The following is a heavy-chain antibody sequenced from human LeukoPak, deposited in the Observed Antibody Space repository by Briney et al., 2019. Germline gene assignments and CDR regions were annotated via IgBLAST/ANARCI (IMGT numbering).Heavy chain of an antibody. J-gene: IGHJ5*02. CDR1: GFTFSSYA. D-gene: IGHD6-19*01. CDR3: AKDRGQSSGWYP. Sequence: GGSLRLSCAASGFTFSSYAMSWVRQAPGKGREWVSAISGSGGSTYYADSVKGRFTISRDNSKNTLYLQMNSLRAEDTAVYYCAKDRGQSSGWYPWGQGTLVTVSS. V-gene: IGHV3-23*01. CDR2: ISGSGGST.